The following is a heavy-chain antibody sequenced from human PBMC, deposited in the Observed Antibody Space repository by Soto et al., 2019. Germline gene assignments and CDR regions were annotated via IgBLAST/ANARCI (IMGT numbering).Heavy chain of an antibody. Sequence: PSETLSLTCAVYVGSFSDYYWSWIRQTPGKGLEWIGSIYYSGSTYYNPSLKSRVTISVDTSKNQFSLKLSSVTAADTAVYYCAALGEIPNYYYYYMDVWGKGTTVTVSS. D-gene: IGHD3-10*01. V-gene: IGHV4-34*01. CDR3: AALGEIPNYYYYYMDV. CDR1: VGSFSDYY. J-gene: IGHJ6*03. CDR2: IYYSGST.